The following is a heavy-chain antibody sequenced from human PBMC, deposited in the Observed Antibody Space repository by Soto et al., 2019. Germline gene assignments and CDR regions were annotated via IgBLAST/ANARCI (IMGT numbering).Heavy chain of an antibody. CDR1: GFTFSSYA. CDR3: AKDRPRLDGMAV. D-gene: IGHD3-16*01. J-gene: IGHJ6*02. V-gene: IGHV3-23*01. Sequence: GGSLRLSCAASGFTFSSYAMSWVRQAPGKGLEWVSVISGSGGSTYYADSVKGRFTISRDNSKNSLYLQMNSLRTEDTALYYCAKDRPRLDGMAVWGQGTTVTVSS. CDR2: ISGSGGST.